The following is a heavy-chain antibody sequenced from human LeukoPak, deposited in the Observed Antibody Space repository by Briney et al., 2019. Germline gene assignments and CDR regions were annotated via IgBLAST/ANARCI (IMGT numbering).Heavy chain of an antibody. V-gene: IGHV4-4*07. CDR2: MYSNGNL. Sequence: SETLSLTCTVSGDSISSYHLSWVRQPAEKGLEWVGRMYSNGNLNYNPSPKGRVTMSVDTSKNQFSLKLSSVTAADTAVYYCARDRGGGGNYYSDLWGQGTLVTVSS. D-gene: IGHD1-26*01. J-gene: IGHJ5*02. CDR3: ARDRGGGGNYYSDL. CDR1: GDSISSYH.